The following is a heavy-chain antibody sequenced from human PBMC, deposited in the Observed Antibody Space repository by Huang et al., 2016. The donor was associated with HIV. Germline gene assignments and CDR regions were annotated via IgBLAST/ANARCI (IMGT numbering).Heavy chain of an antibody. CDR1: GFTFGDHA. J-gene: IGHJ4*02. D-gene: IGHD3-16*02. Sequence: EVQLVESGGGLVQPGRSLRLSCTASGFTFGDHAITWFRQAPGKGLEWVGFIRSKVYGGAAEYAASVKDRFTISRDDSKRIAYLQMSSLKTEDTAVYFCTRLSIMTTSGGILVQYYFDYWGQGTLVSVSS. V-gene: IGHV3-49*03. CDR2: IRSKVYGGAA. CDR3: TRLSIMTTSGGILVQYYFDY.